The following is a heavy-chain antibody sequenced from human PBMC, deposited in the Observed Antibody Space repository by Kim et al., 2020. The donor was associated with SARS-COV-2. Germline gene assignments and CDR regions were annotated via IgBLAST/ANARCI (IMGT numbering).Heavy chain of an antibody. CDR2: IYYSGDT. J-gene: IGHJ4*02. D-gene: IGHD3-10*02. Sequence: SETLSLTCTVSGGSVSSASYHCSWIRQPPGKGLEWIGYIYYSGDTNYNPSLKSRVTISLDMSKNQFSLKLSSVTAADTAVYYCVIGYYVTNFDYWGQGTL. CDR3: VIGYYVTNFDY. CDR1: GGSVSSASYH. V-gene: IGHV4-61*01.